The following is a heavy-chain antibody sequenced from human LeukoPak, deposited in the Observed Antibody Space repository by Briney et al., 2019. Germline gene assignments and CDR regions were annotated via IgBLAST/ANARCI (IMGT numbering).Heavy chain of an antibody. D-gene: IGHD3-22*01. J-gene: IGHJ3*01. V-gene: IGHV3-23*01. Sequence: GGSLRLSCAASGFTFKSYAMSWVRQAPGKGLEWVSGISGSGDSTFYADSVKGRFTISRDNSKNTLHLQMNSLRAEDTAVYYCAKARIVVIPPADALDVWGQGTLVTVSS. CDR1: GFTFKSYA. CDR2: ISGSGDST. CDR3: AKARIVVIPPADALDV.